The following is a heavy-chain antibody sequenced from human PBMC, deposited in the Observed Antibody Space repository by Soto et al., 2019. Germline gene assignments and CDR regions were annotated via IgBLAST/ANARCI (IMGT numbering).Heavy chain of an antibody. CDR3: AGSRGYANTLDQ. D-gene: IGHD3-22*01. CDR1: GASINNFY. Sequence: PSESLSLTCAVSGASINNFYWGWIRQPPGKPLEWIGYIYFRGTTYYHPSLESRVTISLDASKNQFSLNLSSMTAADTAVYYCAGSRGYANTLDQWGQGTLVTVSS. V-gene: IGHV4-59*01. CDR2: IYFRGTT. J-gene: IGHJ4*02.